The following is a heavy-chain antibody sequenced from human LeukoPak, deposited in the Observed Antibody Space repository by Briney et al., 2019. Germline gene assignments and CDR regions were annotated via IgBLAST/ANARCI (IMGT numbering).Heavy chain of an antibody. CDR2: LSSSSSYI. J-gene: IGHJ6*03. V-gene: IGHV3-21*01. Sequence: PGGSLRLSCAASGFTFSSYSMNWVRQAPGKGLEWVSSLSSSSSYIYYADSVKGRFTISRDNAKNSLYLQMNSLRAEDTAVYYCARGGSGCSSTSGLDYYYYYMDVWGKGTTVTVSS. CDR3: ARGGSGCSSTSGLDYYYYYMDV. D-gene: IGHD2-2*01. CDR1: GFTFSSYS.